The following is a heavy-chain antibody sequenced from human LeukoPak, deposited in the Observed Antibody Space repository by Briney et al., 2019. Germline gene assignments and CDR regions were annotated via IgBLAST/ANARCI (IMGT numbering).Heavy chain of an antibody. CDR3: VLHPTCGSGGYIDS. V-gene: IGHV3-74*01. CDR1: GFTFSGYW. J-gene: IGHJ4*02. D-gene: IGHD3-10*01. Sequence: GGSLRLSCAASGFTFSGYWMHWVRQAPGKGLVWVSRISSDGGTTNYADSVKGRFTISRDSAKNTLFLQMNSLRVEDTAVYYCVLHPTCGSGGYIDSWRQGTLVTVSS. CDR2: ISSDGGTT.